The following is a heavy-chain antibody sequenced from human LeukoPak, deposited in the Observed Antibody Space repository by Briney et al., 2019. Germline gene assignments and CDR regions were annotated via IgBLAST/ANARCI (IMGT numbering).Heavy chain of an antibody. J-gene: IGHJ3*02. CDR3: ARGYTGYSSSWYIDAFDI. V-gene: IGHV3-33*01. CDR2: IWYDGSTK. CDR1: GFSFKDTG. Sequence: GGSLRLSCAASGFSFKDTGMHWVRQAPGKGPEWLTIIWYDGSTKYYADSVKGRFTVSRDNSKNTLYLQMNSLRAEDTAVYYCARGYTGYSSSWYIDAFDIWGQGTMVTVSS. D-gene: IGHD6-13*01.